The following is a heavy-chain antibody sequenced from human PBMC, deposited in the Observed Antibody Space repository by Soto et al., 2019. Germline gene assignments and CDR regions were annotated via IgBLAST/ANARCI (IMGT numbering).Heavy chain of an antibody. CDR3: ARLPVVAATPDYLDY. CDR1: GYSFTIYW. Sequence: GEALKISCKGAGYSFTIYWISCVRQMPGKGLEWMGRIDPSDSYTNYSPSFQGHVTISADKSISTAYLQWSSLKASDTAMYYCARLPVVAATPDYLDYWGQGTLVTVSS. D-gene: IGHD2-15*01. V-gene: IGHV5-10-1*01. J-gene: IGHJ4*02. CDR2: IDPSDSYT.